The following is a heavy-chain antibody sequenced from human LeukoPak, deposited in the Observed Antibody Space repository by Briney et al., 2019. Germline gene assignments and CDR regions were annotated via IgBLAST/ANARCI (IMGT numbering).Heavy chain of an antibody. V-gene: IGHV1-8*03. D-gene: IGHD6-19*01. J-gene: IGHJ5*02. CDR1: GYTFTSYD. CDR2: MNPNSGNT. CDR3: ARDLHYKRLVPEGWWFDP. Sequence: ASVKVSCKASGYTFTSYDINWVRQATGQGLEWMGWMNPNSGNTGYAQKFQGRVTITRDTSISTANMELSRLRSDDTAVYYCARDLHYKRLVPEGWWFDPWGQGTLVTVSS.